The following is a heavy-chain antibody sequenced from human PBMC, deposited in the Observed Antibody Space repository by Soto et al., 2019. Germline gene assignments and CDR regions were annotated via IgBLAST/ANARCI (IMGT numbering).Heavy chain of an antibody. CDR2: IWYDGSNK. D-gene: IGHD6-6*01. Sequence: GGSLRLSCAASGFTFSSYNMHWVRQAPGKGLEWVAVIWYDGSNKYHADSVKGRFTVSRDNSVNTLSLQMNSLRAEDTAVYYCARAIPYSSSSDYYYFFMDVWGGGTTVTVSS. CDR3: ARAIPYSSSSDYYYFFMDV. J-gene: IGHJ6*03. CDR1: GFTFSSYN. V-gene: IGHV3-33*01.